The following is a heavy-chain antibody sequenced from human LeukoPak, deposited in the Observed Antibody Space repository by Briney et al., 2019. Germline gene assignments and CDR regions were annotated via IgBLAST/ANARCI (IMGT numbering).Heavy chain of an antibody. CDR3: ARALELGGAFDI. CDR2: IYYSGGT. V-gene: IGHV4-59*01. Sequence: SETLSLTCTVSGGSISSYYWSWIRQPPGKGLEWIGYIYYSGGTNYNPSLKSRVTISVDTSKNQFSLKLSSVTAADTAVYYCARALELGGAFDIWGQGTMVTVSS. J-gene: IGHJ3*02. D-gene: IGHD6-13*01. CDR1: GGSISSYY.